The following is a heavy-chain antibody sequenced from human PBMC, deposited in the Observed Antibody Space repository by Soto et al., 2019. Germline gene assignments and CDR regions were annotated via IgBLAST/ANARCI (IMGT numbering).Heavy chain of an antibody. CDR3: ARGVNSGWLRGGFDY. D-gene: IGHD6-19*01. CDR2: IIPIFYST. V-gene: IGHV1-69*01. J-gene: IGHJ4*02. Sequence: QVQLVQSGAEMRKPGSSVKVSCKASGGVFTNFAISWVRQAPGQGLEWIGGIIPIFYSTKYAQKFQDRVTLTADEITSTAYMELSNLTSDDSAVYYCARGVNSGWLRGGFDYWGQVTSIGVSS. CDR1: GGVFTNFA.